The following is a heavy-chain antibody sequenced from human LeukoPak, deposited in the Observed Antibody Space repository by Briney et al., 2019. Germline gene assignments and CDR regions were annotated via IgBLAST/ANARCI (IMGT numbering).Heavy chain of an antibody. V-gene: IGHV4-61*02. D-gene: IGHD6-19*01. CDR3: ARDRSIAVAGNYYYYMDV. CDR1: GGSISSGSYY. Sequence: SETLSLTCTVSGGSISSGSYYWSWIRQPAGKGLEWIGRIYTSGSTNYNPSLKSRVTISVDTSKNQFSLKLSSVTAADTAVYYCARDRSIAVAGNYYYYMDVWGEGTTVTVSS. CDR2: IYTSGST. J-gene: IGHJ6*03.